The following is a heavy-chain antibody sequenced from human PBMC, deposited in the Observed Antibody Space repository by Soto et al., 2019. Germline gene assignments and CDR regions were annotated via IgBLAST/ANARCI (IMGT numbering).Heavy chain of an antibody. J-gene: IGHJ6*02. CDR2: IKPNSGDT. Sequence: GASVNVSCKASGYTFIDYYIHWVRLAPGQGLEWMGWIKPNSGDTKYAQKFQGWVTMTRDTSIRTAYMELSRLRSDDTAIYYCARGYGGLGNYVFYFYGLDVWGQGTTVTVSS. D-gene: IGHD3-10*01. V-gene: IGHV1-2*04. CDR1: GYTFIDYY. CDR3: ARGYGGLGNYVFYFYGLDV.